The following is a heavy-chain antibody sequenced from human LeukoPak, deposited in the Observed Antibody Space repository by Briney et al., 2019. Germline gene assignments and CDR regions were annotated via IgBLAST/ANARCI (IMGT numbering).Heavy chain of an antibody. D-gene: IGHD3-10*01. Sequence: GSLRLSCAASGFTFSNYWMHWVRQAPGKGLEWIGEINHSGTTNYNPSLKSRVTISVDTSKKHFSLTLSSVTAADTAVYYCYGSGSNFDYWGQGTLVTVSS. J-gene: IGHJ4*02. CDR2: INHSGTT. CDR1: GFTFSNYW. CDR3: YGSGSNFDY. V-gene: IGHV4-34*08.